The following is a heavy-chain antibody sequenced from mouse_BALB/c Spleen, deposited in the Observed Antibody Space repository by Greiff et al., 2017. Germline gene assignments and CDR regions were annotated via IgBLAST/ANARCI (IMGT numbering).Heavy chain of an antibody. D-gene: IGHD2-3*01. V-gene: IGHV5-12-2*01. CDR3: ARHDDGYYYYAMDY. CDR1: GFTFSSYT. J-gene: IGHJ4*01. Sequence: EVKLVESGGGLVQPGGSLKLSCAASGFTFSSYTMSWVRQTPEKRLEWVAYISNGGGSTYYPDTVKGRFTISRDNAKNTLYLQMSSLKSEDTAMYYCARHDDGYYYYAMDYWGQGTSVTVSS. CDR2: ISNGGGST.